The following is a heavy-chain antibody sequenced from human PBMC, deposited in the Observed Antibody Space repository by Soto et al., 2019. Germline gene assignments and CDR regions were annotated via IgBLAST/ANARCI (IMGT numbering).Heavy chain of an antibody. D-gene: IGHD4-17*01. V-gene: IGHV1-69*13. CDR3: SRGPDYAGYIDD. Sequence: SVKVSCKASGGAFSNHAINWVRQAPGQGPEWMGGIILPFGTANYAQNFQGRVTITADESMTTAYLELNGLRSEDTAVYYCSRGPDYAGYIDDWGQGSLVTVSS. CDR2: IILPFGTA. J-gene: IGHJ4*02. CDR1: GGAFSNHA.